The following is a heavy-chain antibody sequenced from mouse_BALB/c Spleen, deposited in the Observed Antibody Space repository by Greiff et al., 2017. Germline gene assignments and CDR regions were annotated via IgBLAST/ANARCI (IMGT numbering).Heavy chain of an antibody. CDR3: AREGNLAY. V-gene: IGHV1-7*01. CDR1: DYTFTSYW. Sequence: QVQLKQSGAELAKPGASVKLSCKASDYTFTSYWMHWVKQRPGQGLEWIGYINPSTGYTEYNQKFKDKATLTADKSSSTAYMQLSSLTSEDSAVYNGAREGNLAYWGQGTLVTVSA. D-gene: IGHD2-1*01. J-gene: IGHJ3*01. CDR2: INPSTGYT.